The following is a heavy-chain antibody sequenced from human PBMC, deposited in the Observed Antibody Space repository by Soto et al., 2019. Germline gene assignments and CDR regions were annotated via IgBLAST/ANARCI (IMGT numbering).Heavy chain of an antibody. CDR2: VNAYNGYT. CDR1: GYTFTSYG. Sequence: ASVKVSCKASGYTFTSYGISWVRQALGQGLERMGWVNAYNGYTKYAQKFQGRVTMTTDTSTNIASMELRSLRSDDTAVYYCARDRGHSASWYCDYWRQGTLVTVSS. CDR3: ARDRGHSASWYCDY. D-gene: IGHD6-13*01. V-gene: IGHV1-18*01. J-gene: IGHJ4*02.